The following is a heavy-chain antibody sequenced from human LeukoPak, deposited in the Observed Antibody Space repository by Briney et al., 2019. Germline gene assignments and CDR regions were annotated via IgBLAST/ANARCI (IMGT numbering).Heavy chain of an antibody. CDR2: IYTSGST. V-gene: IGHV4-61*02. Sequence: SETLSLTCTVSGGSISSGSYYWSWIRQPAGKGLEWIGRIYTSGSTNYNPSLKSRVTISVDTSKNQFSLKQSSVTAADTAVYYCARVRESSSSWYSSPVAFDIWGQGTMVTVSS. CDR3: ARVRESSSSWYSSPVAFDI. CDR1: GGSISSGSYY. J-gene: IGHJ3*02. D-gene: IGHD6-13*01.